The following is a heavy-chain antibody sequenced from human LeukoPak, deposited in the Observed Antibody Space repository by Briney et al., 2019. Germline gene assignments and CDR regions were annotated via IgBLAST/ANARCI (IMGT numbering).Heavy chain of an antibody. CDR3: ATKSGNYYNY. CDR1: GFTFSDHY. D-gene: IGHD1-26*01. V-gene: IGHV3-7*03. CDR2: IKQDGSEK. J-gene: IGHJ4*02. Sequence: GGSLRLSCAASGFTFSDHYMDWVRQAPGKGLEWVANIKQDGSEKYYVDSVKGRFTISRDNAKKSLYLQINSLRAEDTAVYYCATKSGNYYNYWGQGSLVTVSS.